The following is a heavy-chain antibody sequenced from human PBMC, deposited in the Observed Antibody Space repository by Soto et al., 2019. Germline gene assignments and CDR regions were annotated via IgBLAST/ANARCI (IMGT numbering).Heavy chain of an antibody. D-gene: IGHD2-15*01. CDR2: IYYSGST. CDR1: GGSISSYY. J-gene: IGHJ4*02. Sequence: QVQLQESGPGLVKPSETLSLTCTVSGGSISSYYWSWIRQPPGMGLEWIGYIYYSGSTNYNPSLKSRVTRSVDTSKNQFSLKLSSVTAADTAVYYCARGGTVVNGFDYWGQGTLVTVSS. CDR3: ARGGTVVNGFDY. V-gene: IGHV4-59*01.